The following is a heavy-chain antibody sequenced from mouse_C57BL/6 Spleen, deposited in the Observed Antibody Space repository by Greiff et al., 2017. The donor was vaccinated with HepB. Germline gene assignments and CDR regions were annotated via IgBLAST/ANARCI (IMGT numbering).Heavy chain of an antibody. Sequence: EVKLMESGAELVRPGASVKLSCTASGFNIKDYYMHWVKQRPEQGLEWIGRIDPEDGDTEYAPKFQGKATMTADTSSNTAYLQLSSLTSEDTAVYYCTTRDYDPDYYAMDYWGQGTSVTVSS. V-gene: IGHV14-1*01. CDR2: IDPEDGDT. J-gene: IGHJ4*01. CDR1: GFNIKDYY. D-gene: IGHD2-4*01. CDR3: TTRDYDPDYYAMDY.